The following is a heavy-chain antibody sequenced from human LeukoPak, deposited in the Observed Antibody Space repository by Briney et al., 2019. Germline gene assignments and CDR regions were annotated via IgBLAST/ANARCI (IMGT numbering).Heavy chain of an antibody. CDR1: GYTFTSYG. V-gene: IGHV1-18*01. CDR2: ISAYNGNT. Sequence: ASVKVSSTASGYTFTSYGISWVRQAPGQGLEWMGWISAYNGNTNYAQKLQGRVTMTTDTSTSTAYMELRSLRSDDTAVYYCAREEGSSSSWSIDYWGQGTLVTVSS. J-gene: IGHJ4*02. CDR3: AREEGSSSSWSIDY. D-gene: IGHD6-13*01.